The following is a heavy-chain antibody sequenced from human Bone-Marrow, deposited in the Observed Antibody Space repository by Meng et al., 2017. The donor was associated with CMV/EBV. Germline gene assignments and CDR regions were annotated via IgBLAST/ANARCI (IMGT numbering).Heavy chain of an antibody. V-gene: IGHV1-2*02. CDR3: ARDPDCTNGVCYYDS. CDR2: INPNSGGT. D-gene: IGHD2-8*01. CDR1: GYTFTGYY. Sequence: ASVKVSCKASGYTFTGYYMHWVRQAPGQGLEWMGWINPNSGGTNYAQKFQGRVTMTRDTSISTAYMELSRLRSDDTAVYYCARDPDCTNGVCYYDSWGQGTLVTVSS. J-gene: IGHJ4*02.